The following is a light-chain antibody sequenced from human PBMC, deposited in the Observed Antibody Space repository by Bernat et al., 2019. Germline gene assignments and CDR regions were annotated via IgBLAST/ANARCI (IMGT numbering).Light chain of an antibody. CDR1: QNISSY. V-gene: IGKV1-39*01. CDR3: QQNYRTPDT. J-gene: IGKJ2*01. CDR2: AAS. Sequence: DIQMTQSPSSLSASVGDRVTITCRASQNISSYLNWFQQKPGKAPKLLIYAASSLQSGVPSRFSGSGSGTDFTLTISSLQPEDSSTYFCQQNYRTPDTFGQGTKLEIK.